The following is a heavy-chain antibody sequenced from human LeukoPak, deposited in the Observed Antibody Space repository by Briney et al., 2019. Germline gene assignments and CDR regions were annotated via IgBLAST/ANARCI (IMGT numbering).Heavy chain of an antibody. D-gene: IGHD1-7*01. CDR2: ISSSSSYI. CDR3: ARGSYNWHYYVHYYGMDV. CDR1: GFTFSSYS. Sequence: GGSLRLSCAASGFTFSSYSMNWVRQAPGKGLEWVSAISSSSSYIYYADSVKGRFTISRDNAKNSLYLQMNSLRAEDTAVYYCARGSYNWHYYVHYYGMDVWGQGTTVTVFS. V-gene: IGHV3-21*01. J-gene: IGHJ6*02.